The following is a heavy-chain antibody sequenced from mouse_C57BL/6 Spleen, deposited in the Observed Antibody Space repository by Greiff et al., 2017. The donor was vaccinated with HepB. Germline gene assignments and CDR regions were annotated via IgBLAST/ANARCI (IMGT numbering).Heavy chain of an antibody. D-gene: IGHD1-1*01. J-gene: IGHJ1*03. Sequence: VQLPQPGAELVMPGASVKLSCKASGYTFTSYWMHWVKPRPGQGLAWIGEIDPSDSYTNYNQKFKGKSTLTVDKSSSTAYMQLSSLTSEDSAVYYCARRSNYCGSSYWYFDVWGTGTTVTVSS. V-gene: IGHV1-69*01. CDR2: IDPSDSYT. CDR3: ARRSNYCGSSYWYFDV. CDR1: GYTFTSYW.